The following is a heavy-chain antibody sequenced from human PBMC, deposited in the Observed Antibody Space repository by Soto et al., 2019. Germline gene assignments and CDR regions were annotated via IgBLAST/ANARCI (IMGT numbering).Heavy chain of an antibody. J-gene: IGHJ1*01. CDR2: IIPIFGTA. CDR1: GGTFSSYA. Sequence: QVQLVQSGAEVKKPGSSVKVSCKASGGTFSSYAISWVRQAPGQGLEWMGGIIPIFGTANYAQKFQGRVTITADESTSTAYMELSSLRSEDTAVYYCATTGSSGYYYIEYFQNWGQGNLVTVSS. V-gene: IGHV1-69*01. CDR3: ATTGSSGYYYIEYFQN. D-gene: IGHD3-22*01.